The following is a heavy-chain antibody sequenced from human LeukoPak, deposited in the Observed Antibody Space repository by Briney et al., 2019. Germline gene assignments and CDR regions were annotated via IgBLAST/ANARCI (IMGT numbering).Heavy chain of an antibody. CDR3: ARGSFDTSDYNYIGFDY. D-gene: IGHD3-22*01. Sequence: PSETLSLTCTVSGGSISSHYWSWLRQPQGKGLERIGYIYNSGSTNYNPSLKSRLTISIDTSKNQFSLKLTSVTAADTAVYYCARGSFDTSDYNYIGFDYWGQGTLVTVSS. CDR1: GGSISSHY. J-gene: IGHJ4*02. V-gene: IGHV4-59*11. CDR2: IYNSGST.